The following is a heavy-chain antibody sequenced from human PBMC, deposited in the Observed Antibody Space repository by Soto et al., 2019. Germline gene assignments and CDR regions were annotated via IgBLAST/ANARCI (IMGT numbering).Heavy chain of an antibody. CDR3: ARGNRFVDY. J-gene: IGHJ4*02. V-gene: IGHV4-34*01. Sequence: QVQLQQWGAGLLKPSETLSLTCAVYGGSFSGYWWTWIRQPPGKGLEWIGEINHSGSTNYNPSRKSRITMSVDTSKNQSSLELNSVTAADTAVYYCARGNRFVDYWGQGTLVTVSS. CDR2: INHSGST. D-gene: IGHD3-16*01. CDR1: GGSFSGYW.